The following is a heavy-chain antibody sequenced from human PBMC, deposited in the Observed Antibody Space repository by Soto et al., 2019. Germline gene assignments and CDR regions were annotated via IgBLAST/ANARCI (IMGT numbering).Heavy chain of an antibody. CDR2: IIPIFGTA. CDR1: GGTFSSYA. V-gene: IGHV1-69*12. CDR3: ARVSQLPWLGYYYGMDV. D-gene: IGHD2-2*01. Sequence: QVQLVQSGAEVKKPGSSVNVSCKASGGTFSSYAISWVRQAPGQGLEWMGGIIPIFGTANYAQKFQGRVTITADGSTSTAYMELSSLRSEDTAVYYCARVSQLPWLGYYYGMDVWGQGTTVTVSS. J-gene: IGHJ6*02.